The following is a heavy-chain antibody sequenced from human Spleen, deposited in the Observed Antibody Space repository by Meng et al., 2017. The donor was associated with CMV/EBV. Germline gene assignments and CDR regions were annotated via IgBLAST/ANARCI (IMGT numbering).Heavy chain of an antibody. Sequence: SETLSLTCTVSGASIRTNYWSWIRQPPGKGLEWIGEINHSGTTNYNPSLKSRVIISIDTSKNQFSLKLGSVTAADTAVYYCARDPLGYCSSTSCRSDGMDVWGQGTTVTVSS. CDR2: INHSGTT. V-gene: IGHV4-34*01. CDR1: GASIRTNY. CDR3: ARDPLGYCSSTSCRSDGMDV. D-gene: IGHD2-2*01. J-gene: IGHJ6*02.